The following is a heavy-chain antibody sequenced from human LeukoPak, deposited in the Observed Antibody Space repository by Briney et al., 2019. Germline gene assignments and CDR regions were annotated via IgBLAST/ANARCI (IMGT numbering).Heavy chain of an antibody. CDR2: IYSGGST. J-gene: IGHJ4*02. CDR1: GFTLSNFW. V-gene: IGHV3-53*01. CDR3: ARDEAREGY. Sequence: PGGSLRLSCAASGFTLSNFWMSWVRQAPGKGLEWVSVIYSGGSTYYADSVKGRFTISRDNSKNTLYLQMNSLRAEDTAVYYCARDEAREGYWGQGTLVTVSS.